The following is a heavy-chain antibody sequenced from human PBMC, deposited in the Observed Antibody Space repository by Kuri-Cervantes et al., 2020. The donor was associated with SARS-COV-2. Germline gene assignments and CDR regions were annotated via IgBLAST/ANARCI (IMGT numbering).Heavy chain of an antibody. Sequence: ASVKVSCKASGYTFTSYDINWVRQAPGQGLEWMGWISAYNGNTNYAQKLQGRVTMTTDTSTSTAYMELRSLRSDDTAVYYCARDVEAAQYYDFWSGYGYWGQGTLVTVSS. V-gene: IGHV1-18*01. CDR1: GYTFTSYD. CDR2: ISAYNGNT. CDR3: ARDVEAAQYYDFWSGYGY. J-gene: IGHJ4*02. D-gene: IGHD3-3*01.